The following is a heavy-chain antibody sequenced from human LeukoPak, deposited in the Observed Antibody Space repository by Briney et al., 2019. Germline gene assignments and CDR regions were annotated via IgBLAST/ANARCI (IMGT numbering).Heavy chain of an antibody. J-gene: IGHJ5*02. CDR3: ARLPGGTPSGRFDP. D-gene: IGHD1-1*01. CDR1: GGSISSYY. CDR2: IYYSGSA. V-gene: IGHV4-59*01. Sequence: SETLSLTCTVSGGSISSYYWSWIRQPPGKGLEWIGYIYYSGSANYNPSLKSRVTISVDTSKNQFSLKLSSVTAADTAVYYCARLPGGTPSGRFDPWGQGTLVTVSS.